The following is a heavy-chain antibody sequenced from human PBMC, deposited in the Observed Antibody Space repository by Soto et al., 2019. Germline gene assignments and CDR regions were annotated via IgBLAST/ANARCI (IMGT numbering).Heavy chain of an antibody. D-gene: IGHD2-15*01. CDR1: GFTFSDYY. J-gene: IGHJ4*02. CDR2: ISSSGSTI. Sequence: QVQLVESGGGLVKPGGSLRLSCAASGFTFSDYYMSWIRQAPGKGLEWVSYISSSGSTIYYADSVKGRFTISRDKDKNSLYLQMNSLRAEDTDVYYCARDGWLILLSQGIGGSRKGYWGQGTLVTVSS. V-gene: IGHV3-11*01. CDR3: ARDGWLILLSQGIGGSRKGY.